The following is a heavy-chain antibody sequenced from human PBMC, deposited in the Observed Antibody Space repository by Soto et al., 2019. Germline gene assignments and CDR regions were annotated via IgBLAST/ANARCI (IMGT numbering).Heavy chain of an antibody. Sequence: GGSLRLSCGASGFTFSSYSMSWVRQAPGKGLEWVSSISSSSSYIYYADSVKGRFTISRDNAKNSLYLQMNSLRAEDTAVYYCARVALYSSDIDYWGQGTLVTVSS. D-gene: IGHD6-19*01. CDR1: GFTFSSYS. CDR3: ARVALYSSDIDY. J-gene: IGHJ4*02. V-gene: IGHV3-21*01. CDR2: ISSSSSYI.